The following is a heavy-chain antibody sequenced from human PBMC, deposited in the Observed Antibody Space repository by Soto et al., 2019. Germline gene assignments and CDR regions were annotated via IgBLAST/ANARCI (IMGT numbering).Heavy chain of an antibody. J-gene: IGHJ5*02. V-gene: IGHV1-69*13. Sequence: SVKVSCKASGGTFSSYAISWVRQAPGQGLERMGGIIPIFGTANYAQKFQGRVTITADESTSTAYMELSSLRSEDTAVYYCARDLGVSNHNWFDPWGQGTLVTVSS. CDR3: ARDLGVSNHNWFDP. D-gene: IGHD4-4*01. CDR1: GGTFSSYA. CDR2: IIPIFGTA.